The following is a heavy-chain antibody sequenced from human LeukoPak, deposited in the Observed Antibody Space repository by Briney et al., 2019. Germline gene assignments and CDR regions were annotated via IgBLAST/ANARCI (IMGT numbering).Heavy chain of an antibody. D-gene: IGHD1-26*01. Sequence: ASVKVSCKASGYTFTGYYMHWVRQAPGQGLEWMGWINPNSGGTNYAQKFQGRVTMTRDTSISTAYMELSRLRSDDTAVYYCARPSAPYSGSYGYWGQGTLVTVSS. V-gene: IGHV1-2*02. CDR2: INPNSGGT. J-gene: IGHJ4*02. CDR1: GYTFTGYY. CDR3: ARPSAPYSGSYGY.